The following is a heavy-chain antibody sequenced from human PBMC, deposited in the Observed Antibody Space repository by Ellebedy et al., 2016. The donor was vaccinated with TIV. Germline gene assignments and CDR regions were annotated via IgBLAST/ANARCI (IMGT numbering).Heavy chain of an antibody. CDR3: AKGRGGGSDSSAPRYYFDY. Sequence: GESLKISCAASGFTFSSFAMTWVRQAPGKGLEWVSTISHTGSRTYYTDSVEGRFIISRDTSKKTLYLQMNSLRAEDTAVYYCAKGRGGGSDSSAPRYYFDYWGLGTLVTVSS. D-gene: IGHD3-22*01. J-gene: IGHJ4*02. V-gene: IGHV3-23*01. CDR1: GFTFSSFA. CDR2: ISHTGSRT.